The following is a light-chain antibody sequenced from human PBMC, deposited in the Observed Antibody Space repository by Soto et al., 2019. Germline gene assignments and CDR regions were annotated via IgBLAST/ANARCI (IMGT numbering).Light chain of an antibody. CDR1: QGISSA. CDR3: QQFNSYPTYT. J-gene: IGKJ2*01. Sequence: AIQLTQSPSSLSASVGDRVTITCRASQGISSALAWYQQKPGKAPKLLIYDASSLESGVPSRFSGSGSGTDFSLTISRLQPEDFATYYCQQFNSYPTYTFGQGTKLEIK. CDR2: DAS. V-gene: IGKV1-13*02.